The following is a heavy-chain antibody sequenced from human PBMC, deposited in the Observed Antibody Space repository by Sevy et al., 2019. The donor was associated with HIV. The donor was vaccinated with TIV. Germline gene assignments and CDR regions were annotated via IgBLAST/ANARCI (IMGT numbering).Heavy chain of an antibody. J-gene: IGHJ6*02. Sequence: GGSLRVSCAASGFTFSSYSMNWVRQAPGKGLEWVSYISSSSSTIYYADSVKGRFTISRDNAKNSLYLQMNSLRAEDTAVYYCARDLASIAAADTTVRNYYYYGMDVWGQGTTVTVSS. CDR3: ARDLASIAAADTTVRNYYYYGMDV. D-gene: IGHD6-13*01. V-gene: IGHV3-48*01. CDR1: GFTFSSYS. CDR2: ISSSSSTI.